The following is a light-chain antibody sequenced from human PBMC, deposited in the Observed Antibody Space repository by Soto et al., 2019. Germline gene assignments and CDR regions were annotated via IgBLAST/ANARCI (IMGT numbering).Light chain of an antibody. V-gene: IGKV3-20*01. CDR3: QQYGHSLWT. CDR2: GAS. Sequence: EIVLTQSPGTLSLSPGERATLSCTASQSVSSSYLAWYQQKPGQAPRLLIYGASSRATGIPDRFSGSGSGTDFTLTISSLEPEDFAVYFCQQYGHSLWTFGQGTKVEVK. CDR1: QSVSSSY. J-gene: IGKJ1*01.